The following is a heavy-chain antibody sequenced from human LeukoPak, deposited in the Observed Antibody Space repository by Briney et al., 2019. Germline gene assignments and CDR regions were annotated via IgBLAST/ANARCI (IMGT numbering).Heavy chain of an antibody. Sequence: GESLQISCKGSGYSFTSYWIGWVRQMPGKGLEWMGIIYSGDSDTRFRPSFQGQVTISADKSNSTAYLQWSSLEHSDTGIYYCARHVGAYSYGLTRSDPWGQGTLVTVSS. CDR2: IYSGDSDT. J-gene: IGHJ5*02. V-gene: IGHV5-51*01. D-gene: IGHD5-18*01. CDR1: GYSFTSYW. CDR3: ARHVGAYSYGLTRSDP.